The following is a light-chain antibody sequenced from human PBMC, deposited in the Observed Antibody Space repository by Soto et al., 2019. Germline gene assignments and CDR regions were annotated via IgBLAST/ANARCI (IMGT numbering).Light chain of an antibody. CDR2: GAS. CDR1: QSVGHS. CDR3: QQYGSSPWS. V-gene: IGKV3-20*01. Sequence: EIVLTQPPGTLSLSPGERATLSCRASQSVGHSLAWYQQKPGQAPRLLIYGASSRATGIPDRFSGSGSGTDFTLTISRLEPEDFAVYYCQQYGSSPWSFGQGTKVDIK. J-gene: IGKJ1*01.